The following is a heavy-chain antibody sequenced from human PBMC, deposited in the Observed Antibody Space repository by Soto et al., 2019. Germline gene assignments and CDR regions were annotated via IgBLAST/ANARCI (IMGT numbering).Heavy chain of an antibody. CDR1: GFTLSSYW. CDR2: IKQDGSDK. D-gene: IGHD3-16*01. CDR3: GRHADYVSMDV. V-gene: IGHV3-7*01. J-gene: IGHJ6*03. Sequence: GGSVRLSCAASGFTLSSYWLSWVRQAPGKGLEWVANIKQDGSDKYYVDSVKGRFTISRDNAKNSVYLQMNSLRAEDTAIYYCGRHADYVSMDVWGKGTTVTVSS.